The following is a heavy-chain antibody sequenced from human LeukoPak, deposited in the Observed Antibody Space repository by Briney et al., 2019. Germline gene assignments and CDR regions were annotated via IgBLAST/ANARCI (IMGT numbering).Heavy chain of an antibody. V-gene: IGHV1-69*13. J-gene: IGHJ4*02. CDR3: ARDVDTAMVYFDY. CDR1: GGTFSSYA. Sequence: SVKVSCKASGGTFSSYAISWVRQAPGQGLEWMGGIIPIFGTANYAQKFQGRVTITADESTSTAYMELSRLRSEDTAVYYCARDVDTAMVYFDYWGQGTLVTVSS. D-gene: IGHD5-18*01. CDR2: IIPIFGTA.